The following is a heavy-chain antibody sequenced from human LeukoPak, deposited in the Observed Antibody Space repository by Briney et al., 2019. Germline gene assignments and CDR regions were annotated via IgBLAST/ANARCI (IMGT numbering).Heavy chain of an antibody. Sequence: ASVKVSCKASGYTFTGYYMHWVRQAPGQGLEWMGWINPNSGGTNYAQKFQGRVTMTGDTSISTAYMELSRLRSDDTAVYYCARPASGDYTYYYYMDVWGKGTTVTVSS. CDR2: INPNSGGT. CDR1: GYTFTGYY. V-gene: IGHV1-2*02. D-gene: IGHD4-17*01. CDR3: ARPASGDYTYYYYMDV. J-gene: IGHJ6*03.